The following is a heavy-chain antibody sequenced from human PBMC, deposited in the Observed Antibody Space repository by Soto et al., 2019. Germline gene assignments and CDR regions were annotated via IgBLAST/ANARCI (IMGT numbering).Heavy chain of an antibody. CDR3: ARGADYSNLHYYYYYGMDV. CDR2: IIPIFGTA. Sequence: ASVKVSCKASGGTFSSYAISWVRQAPGQGLEWMGGIIPIFGTANYAQKFQGRVTITADESTSTAYMELSSLRSEDTAVYYCARGADYSNLHYYYYYGMDVWSQGTTVTVSS. D-gene: IGHD4-4*01. V-gene: IGHV1-69*13. CDR1: GGTFSSYA. J-gene: IGHJ6*02.